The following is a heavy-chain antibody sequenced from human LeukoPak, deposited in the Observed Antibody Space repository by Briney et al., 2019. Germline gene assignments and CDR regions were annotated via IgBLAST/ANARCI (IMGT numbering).Heavy chain of an antibody. D-gene: IGHD3-10*01. J-gene: IGHJ4*02. V-gene: IGHV4-39*07. CDR3: ARTNYYGSGSYFPYYFDY. CDR2: IYYSGST. CDR1: GGSITSSTYY. Sequence: SETLSLTCTVSGGSITSSTYYWGWIRQPPGKGLEWIGSIYYSGSTYSNPSLKSRVTVSVDTSKNQFSLKLSSVTAADTAVYYCARTNYYGSGSYFPYYFDYWGQGTLVTVSS.